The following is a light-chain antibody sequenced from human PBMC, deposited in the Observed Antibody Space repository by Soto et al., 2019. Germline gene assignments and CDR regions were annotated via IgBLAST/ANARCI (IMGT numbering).Light chain of an antibody. CDR1: NSDIGNNY. V-gene: IGLV1-51*01. J-gene: IGLJ2*01. Sequence: QSVLTQPPSVSAAPGQTVTISCSGSNSDIGNNYVSWYQQFPGAAPKLLIYDNDKRPSGIPDRISGSKSGTSATLDITGLLTGDEADYYCGTWDSSLRVVVFGGGTKLTVL. CDR3: GTWDSSLRVVV. CDR2: DND.